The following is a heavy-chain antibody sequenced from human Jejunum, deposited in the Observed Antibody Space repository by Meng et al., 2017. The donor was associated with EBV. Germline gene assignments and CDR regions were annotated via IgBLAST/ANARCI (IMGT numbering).Heavy chain of an antibody. D-gene: IGHD3-22*01. V-gene: IGHV4-61*01. J-gene: IGHJ4*02. CDR3: ARDFSSGYFAY. CDR2: VSDYGST. Sequence: VRLQDSCPGLVKPSETLSLPCAVSGGSVSSGSYYWSWIRQPPGKGLEWIGFVSDYGSTRYNSSLKSRITISADTSKNQFSLKLTSVTPADTAIYYCARDFSSGYFAYWGQGTLVTVSS. CDR1: GGSVSSGSYY.